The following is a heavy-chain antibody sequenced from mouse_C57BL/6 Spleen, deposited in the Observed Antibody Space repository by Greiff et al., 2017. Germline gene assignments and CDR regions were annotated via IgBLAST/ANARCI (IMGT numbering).Heavy chain of an antibody. Sequence: VQLQQSGAELAKPGASVKLSCKASGYTFTSYWLHWVKQRPGQGLEWIGYINPSSGYTKYTQKFTAKATLTADKSYSTAYMPLSSLTYEDSAVDYCARTLLSTVVAPGMDYWGQGTSVTVSS. V-gene: IGHV1-7*01. J-gene: IGHJ4*01. CDR3: ARTLLSTVVAPGMDY. CDR2: INPSSGYT. CDR1: GYTFTSYW. D-gene: IGHD1-1*01.